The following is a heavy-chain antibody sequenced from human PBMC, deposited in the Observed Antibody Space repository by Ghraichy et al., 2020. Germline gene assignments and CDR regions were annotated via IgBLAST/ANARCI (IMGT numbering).Heavy chain of an antibody. Sequence: SGPTLVKPTQTLTLTCTFSGFSLSATGVGVGWIRQPPGKALEWLALIFYNDEERYNPSLNSRLNIAKDTSKNYVVLTMTNMDPVDTATYYSAHEGYGSDNWFDAWGQGILVTVSS. J-gene: IGHJ5*02. CDR3: AHEGYGSDNWFDA. CDR1: GFSLSATGVG. V-gene: IGHV2-5*01. D-gene: IGHD2-8*02. CDR2: IFYNDEE.